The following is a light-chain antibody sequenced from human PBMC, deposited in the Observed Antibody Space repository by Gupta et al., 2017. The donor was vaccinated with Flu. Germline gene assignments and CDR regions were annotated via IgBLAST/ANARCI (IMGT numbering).Light chain of an antibody. Sequence: GTSGEVGSYKCVYCYQHHPSKAHTLIMYDINKRPSGITPRFSGSTSDNKSSLTISGVQEEDEDDYYCCSCTTSSTWVFGGGTKLTVL. CDR2: DIN. CDR1: SGEVGSYKC. CDR3: CSCTTSSTWV. J-gene: IGLJ3*02. V-gene: IGLV2-14*01.